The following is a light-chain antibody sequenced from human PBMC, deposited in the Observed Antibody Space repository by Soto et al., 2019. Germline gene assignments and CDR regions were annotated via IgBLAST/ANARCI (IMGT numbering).Light chain of an antibody. CDR3: AAWDDSLSGVA. Sequence: QAVVTQPPSASVTPGQRVTISCSGSSSNIGRNSVTWYQQLPGTAPKLLIYRSDQRPSGVPDRGSASKSGTSASLAISGLHSEDEADYYCAAWDDSLSGVAFGGGTKLTVL. J-gene: IGLJ2*01. CDR2: RSD. V-gene: IGLV1-44*01. CDR1: SSNIGRNS.